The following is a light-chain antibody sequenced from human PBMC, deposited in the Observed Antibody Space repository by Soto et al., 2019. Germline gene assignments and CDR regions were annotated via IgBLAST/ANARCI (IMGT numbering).Light chain of an antibody. J-gene: IGKJ3*01. CDR2: LGS. V-gene: IGKV2-28*01. CDR1: QSLLHSNGYNY. CDR3: MQALQTPEFT. Sequence: DNVMTQSPLSLPVTPGEPASISCRSSQSLLHSNGYNYLDWYLQKPGQSPQLLIYLGSNRASGVPDRFSGSGSGTDFTLKISRVEAEDVGVYYCMQALQTPEFTFGPGTKVDIK.